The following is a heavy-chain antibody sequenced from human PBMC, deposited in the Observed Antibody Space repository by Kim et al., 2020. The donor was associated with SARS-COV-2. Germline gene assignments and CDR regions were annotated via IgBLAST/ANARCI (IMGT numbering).Heavy chain of an antibody. CDR3: ARGETVSPYSSSWYTN. Sequence: SVKSRITINPDTSKNQFSLQLNSVTPEDTAVYYCARGETVSPYSSSWYTNWGQGTLVTVSS. V-gene: IGHV6-1*01. D-gene: IGHD6-13*01. J-gene: IGHJ4*02.